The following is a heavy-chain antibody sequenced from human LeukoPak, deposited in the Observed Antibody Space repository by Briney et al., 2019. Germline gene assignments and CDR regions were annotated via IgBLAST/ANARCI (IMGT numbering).Heavy chain of an antibody. CDR3: ARGGYGDYGIDY. J-gene: IGHJ4*02. CDR2: INPNNGGT. D-gene: IGHD4-17*01. V-gene: IGHV1-2*02. CDR1: GYTFTGYH. Sequence: ASVKVSCEASGYTFTGYHMHWVRQAPGQGLEWMGWINPNNGGTDYAQKFQGRVTMTRETSISTVYMELSRLRSDDTAVYYCARGGYGDYGIDYWGQGTLVAVSS.